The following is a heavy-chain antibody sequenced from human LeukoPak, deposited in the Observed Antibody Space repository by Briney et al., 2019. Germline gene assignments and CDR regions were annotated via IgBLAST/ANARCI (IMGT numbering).Heavy chain of an antibody. CDR3: ARGVEYYVG. V-gene: IGHV3-15*05. CDR1: GFTFSNAW. CDR2: IKSKTDGGTT. J-gene: IGHJ4*02. Sequence: GGSLRLSCAASGFTFSNAWMSWVRQAPGTGLEWVGRIKSKTDGGTTDYAAPVKGRFTISRDNAKNSLYLQMNSLRAEDTALYYCARGVEYYVGWGQGTLVTVSS. D-gene: IGHD3-10*02.